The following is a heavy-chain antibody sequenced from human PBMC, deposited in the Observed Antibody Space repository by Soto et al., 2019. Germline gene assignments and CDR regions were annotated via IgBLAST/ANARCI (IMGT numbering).Heavy chain of an antibody. D-gene: IGHD6-13*01. J-gene: IGHJ6*02. CDR1: GGTFSSYA. Sequence: QVQLVQSGAEVKQPGSSVKVSCKASGGTFSSYAISWVRQAPGQGLEWMGGIIPIFGTANYAQKFQGRVTITADKSTSTAYMELSSLRSEDTAVYYCASPGIAAAGKNPYYYYYGMDVWGQGTTVTVSS. CDR3: ASPGIAAAGKNPYYYYYGMDV. V-gene: IGHV1-69*06. CDR2: IIPIFGTA.